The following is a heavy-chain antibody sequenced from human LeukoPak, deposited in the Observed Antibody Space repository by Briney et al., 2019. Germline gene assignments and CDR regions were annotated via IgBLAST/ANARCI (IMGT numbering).Heavy chain of an antibody. CDR3: ARGGEGNYGSGRRGPGIDF. CDR2: TNHSGST. J-gene: IGHJ4*02. D-gene: IGHD3-10*01. Sequence: SETLSLTCAVYGGSFSGYYWSWIRQPPGKGLEWIGETNHSGSTNYNPSLKSRVTISVDTSKNQFSLKLSSVTAADTAVYYCARGGEGNYGSGRRGPGIDFWGQGTLVTVSS. V-gene: IGHV4-34*01. CDR1: GGSFSGYY.